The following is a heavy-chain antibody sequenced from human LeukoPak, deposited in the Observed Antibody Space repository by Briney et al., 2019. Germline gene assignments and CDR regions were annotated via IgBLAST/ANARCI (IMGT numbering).Heavy chain of an antibody. Sequence: SETLSLTCTASGGSVSSGNYYWSWIRPPPGKGLEWIGYIYNSGITNYNPSLKSRVTISVDTSKNQLSLKLSSVTAAYTAVYYCARRASGSGSYYWGQGTLVTVSS. CDR3: ARRASGSGSYY. V-gene: IGHV4-61*01. CDR1: GGSVSSGNYY. J-gene: IGHJ4*02. CDR2: IYNSGIT. D-gene: IGHD3-10*01.